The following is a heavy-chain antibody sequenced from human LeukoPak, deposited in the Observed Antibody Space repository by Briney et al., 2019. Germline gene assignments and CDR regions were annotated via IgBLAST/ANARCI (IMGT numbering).Heavy chain of an antibody. D-gene: IGHD3-9*01. Sequence: GESLQISCKGFGYSFINYCITWVRQMPGKGLEWMGRIDPSDSYTNYSPSFQGHVTISADKSISTAYLQWSSLRASDTAMYYCARHGRPYYVLSGCSDSGQGDLVTVSS. CDR1: GYSFINYC. V-gene: IGHV5-10-1*01. CDR3: ARHGRPYYVLSGCSD. J-gene: IGHJ4*02. CDR2: IDPSDSYT.